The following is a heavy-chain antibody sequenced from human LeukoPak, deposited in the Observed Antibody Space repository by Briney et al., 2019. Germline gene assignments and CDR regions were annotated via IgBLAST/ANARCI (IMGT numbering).Heavy chain of an antibody. V-gene: IGHV1-2*02. J-gene: IGHJ3*02. CDR3: ARVRSIDVVVVAATRAFDI. CDR1: AYTFTGYY. CDR2: INPNSGGT. D-gene: IGHD2-15*01. Sequence: GASVKLSFTASAYTFTGYYMHWVRQAPGQGLEWMGWINPNSGGTNYAQKFQGRVSMTRDTSISTAYMELSRLRSDDTAVYYCARVRSIDVVVVAATRAFDIWGQGTMVTVSS.